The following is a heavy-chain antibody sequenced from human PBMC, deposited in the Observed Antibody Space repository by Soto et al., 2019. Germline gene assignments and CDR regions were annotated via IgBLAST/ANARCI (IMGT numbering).Heavy chain of an antibody. CDR3: ATSYGSGYRAFDY. D-gene: IGHD3-10*01. V-gene: IGHV1-69*04. Sequence: QVQLVQSGAEVKRPGSSVKVSCKASGDTFSFYSINWVRQAPGLGLEWMGRVNPILSMSNYAQRFRGRVTMTADKSTSTAYMELSGLISEDTAMYYCATSYGSGYRAFDYWGQGALVTVSS. CDR2: VNPILSMS. J-gene: IGHJ4*02. CDR1: GDTFSFYS.